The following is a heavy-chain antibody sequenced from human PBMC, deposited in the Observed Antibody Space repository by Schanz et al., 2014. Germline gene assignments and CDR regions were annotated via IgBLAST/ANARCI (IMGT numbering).Heavy chain of an antibody. CDR3: AKDPSHGDYDYYFDY. Sequence: EVLLVESGGGVVQPGRSLRLSCAASGFTFSSYSMNWVRQAPGKGLEWVSSISSSSSYIYYADSVKDRFTISRDNAKNSLYLQMNSLRAEDTAVYYCAKDPSHGDYDYYFDYWGQGTLVTVSS. V-gene: IGHV3-21*02. D-gene: IGHD3-22*01. J-gene: IGHJ4*02. CDR1: GFTFSSYS. CDR2: ISSSSSYI.